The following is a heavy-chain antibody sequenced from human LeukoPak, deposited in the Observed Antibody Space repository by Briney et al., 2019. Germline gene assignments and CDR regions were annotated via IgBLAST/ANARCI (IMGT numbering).Heavy chain of an antibody. J-gene: IGHJ6*02. V-gene: IGHV5-51*01. D-gene: IGHD1-1*01. Sequence: GESLKISCKGSGYNFITYWIGWVRQMPGKGLEWMGIIYPGNSDTRYSPSFQGQVTFSADKSISTAYLQWSSLKASDTAMYYRARHRVDINSPRGMDVWGQGTTVTVSS. CDR3: ARHRVDINSPRGMDV. CDR1: GYNFITYW. CDR2: IYPGNSDT.